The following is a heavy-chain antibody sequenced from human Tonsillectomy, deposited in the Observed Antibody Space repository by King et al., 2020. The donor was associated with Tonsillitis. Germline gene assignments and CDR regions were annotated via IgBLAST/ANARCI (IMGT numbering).Heavy chain of an antibody. D-gene: IGHD6-6*01. J-gene: IGHJ3*02. Sequence: VQLVESGAEVKKPGEPLKSSCKGFEYSFNNYWIGWVRRMPGKGLEGMGSIYPGDSDTRYSPSFQGQGTISADKSISTVYLQWSSLKASDTGMYYCARRQARPDHDAFDIWGQGTAVTVSS. CDR1: EYSFNNYW. CDR3: ARRQARPDHDAFDI. V-gene: IGHV5-51*03. CDR2: IYPGDSDT.